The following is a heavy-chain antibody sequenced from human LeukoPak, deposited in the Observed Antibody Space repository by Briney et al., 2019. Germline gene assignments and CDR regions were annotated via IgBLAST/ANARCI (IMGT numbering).Heavy chain of an antibody. D-gene: IGHD4-17*01. J-gene: IGHJ4*02. Sequence: PGGSLRLSCAVSEFTFNNAWMSWVRQAPGKGLEWVGRIKTKAEGGTTDYAAPVKGRFTISRDDSKNTLYLQMNSLRAEDTAVYYCARGHYGDYVLDYWGQGALVTVSS. CDR2: IKTKAEGGTT. CDR1: EFTFNNAW. CDR3: ARGHYGDYVLDY. V-gene: IGHV3-15*01.